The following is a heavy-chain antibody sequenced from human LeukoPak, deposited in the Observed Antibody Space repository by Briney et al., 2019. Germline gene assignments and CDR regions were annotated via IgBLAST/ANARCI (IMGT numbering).Heavy chain of an antibody. V-gene: IGHV3-23*01. CDR1: GFLFHVYS. CDR2: ISHSDDST. CDR3: ARDTRLMYYFDF. Sequence: GGSLRLSCRTFGFLFHVYSMTWVRQAPGRGLEWISTISHSDDSTYYADSVKGRFTISRGDSNNTLYLQMNSLRAGDTAVYYCARDTRLMYYFDFWGQGALVTVSS. D-gene: IGHD2-2*01. J-gene: IGHJ4*02.